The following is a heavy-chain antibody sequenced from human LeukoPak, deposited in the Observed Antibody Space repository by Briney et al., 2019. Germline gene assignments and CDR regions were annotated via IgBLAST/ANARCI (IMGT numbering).Heavy chain of an antibody. CDR2: INPNSGGT. D-gene: IGHD5-18*01. V-gene: IGHV1-2*02. CDR3: ARMDTAMGFDY. Sequence: ASVKFSCKASGYTFTGYFMHWVRQAPGQGLEWMGWINPNSGGTNSAQKFHSRVSMTRDTSISTAYMELSSLRSDDTAVYYCARMDTAMGFDYWGQGTLVTVSS. J-gene: IGHJ4*02. CDR1: GYTFTGYF.